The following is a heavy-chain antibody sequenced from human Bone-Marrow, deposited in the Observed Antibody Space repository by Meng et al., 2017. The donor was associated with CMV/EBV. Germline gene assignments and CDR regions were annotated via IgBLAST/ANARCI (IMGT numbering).Heavy chain of an antibody. CDR3: ARGFPPTGTIFDY. D-gene: IGHD1-1*01. CDR2: ISYDGSNK. J-gene: IGHJ4*02. V-gene: IGHV3-30-3*01. CDR1: GFTFSSYA. Sequence: GESLKISCAASGFTFSSYAMHWVHQAPGKGLEWVAVISYDGSNKYYADSVKGRFTISRDNSKNTLYLQMNSLRAEDTAVYYCARGFPPTGTIFDYWGQGTLVTVSS.